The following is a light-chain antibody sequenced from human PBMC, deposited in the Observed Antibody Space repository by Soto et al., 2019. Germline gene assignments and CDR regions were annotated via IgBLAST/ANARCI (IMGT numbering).Light chain of an antibody. Sequence: EIVLTQSPGTLSLSPGERATLSCRASQSVSSSYLAWYQQKPGQAPRLLIYGAYSRATGIPGRFSGSGSGTDFHLTTSLREPEGCAVYYCQQYGSSPRTFGPGTKVEIK. CDR2: GAY. V-gene: IGKV3-20*01. CDR3: QQYGSSPRT. CDR1: QSVSSSY. J-gene: IGKJ1*01.